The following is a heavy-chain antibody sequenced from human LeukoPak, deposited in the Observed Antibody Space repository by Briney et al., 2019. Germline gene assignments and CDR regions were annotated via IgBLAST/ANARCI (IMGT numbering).Heavy chain of an antibody. J-gene: IGHJ4*02. CDR1: GGSISSGGYY. CDR2: IYYSGST. D-gene: IGHD4-17*01. V-gene: IGHV4-31*03. CDR3: ARYFRRLRDSALDY. Sequence: SETLSLTCTVSGGSISSGGYYWSWIRQHPGKGLEWIGYIYYSGSTYYNPSLKSRVTISVDTSKNQFSLKLSSVTAADTAVYYCARYFRRLRDSALDYWGQGTLVTVSS.